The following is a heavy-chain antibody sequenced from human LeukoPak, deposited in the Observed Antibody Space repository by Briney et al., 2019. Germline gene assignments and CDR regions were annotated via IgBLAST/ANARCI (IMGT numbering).Heavy chain of an antibody. D-gene: IGHD2-8*02. J-gene: IGHJ5*02. Sequence: ECLKSSCKGAGCSIGSYWIAWVRQVAGRELQWMGSIFPGDSDIRYGASFQGQVTISADNSISTAYLQWRSLRASDTAMYYCARQPGSGAWGQGTLVTVSS. CDR1: GCSIGSYW. CDR2: IFPGDSDI. V-gene: IGHV5-51*01. CDR3: ARQPGSGA.